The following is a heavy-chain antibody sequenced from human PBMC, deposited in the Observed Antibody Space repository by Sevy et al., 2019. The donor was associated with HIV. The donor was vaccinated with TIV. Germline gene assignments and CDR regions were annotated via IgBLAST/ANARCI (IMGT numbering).Heavy chain of an antibody. Sequence: SETLSLTCTVSDDSINSYYWSWIRQPPGKGLEWIGYLYNNIGSTSYCPALTSRVTISVDTSKNQFSLKLTSVTAADTAVYYCARGGVVIGTAATPVLDFWGRGSLVTVSS. D-gene: IGHD6-13*01. V-gene: IGHV4-59*08. J-gene: IGHJ4*02. CDR2: LYNNIGST. CDR1: DDSINSYY. CDR3: ARGGVVIGTAATPVLDF.